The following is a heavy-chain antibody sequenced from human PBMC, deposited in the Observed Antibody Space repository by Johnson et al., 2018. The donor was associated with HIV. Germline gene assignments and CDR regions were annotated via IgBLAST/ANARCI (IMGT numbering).Heavy chain of an antibody. CDR2: INSDGSST. CDR1: GFTFSSYA. V-gene: IGHV3-74*01. CDR3: ARERDTDMAGDAFDI. J-gene: IGHJ3*02. D-gene: IGHD5-18*01. Sequence: VQLVESGGGVVQPGRSLRLSCAASGFTFSSYAMHWVRQGPGKGLVWVSRINSDGSSTRYADSVKGRFTISRDNAKNTLYLQMNSLRAEDTAVYYCARERDTDMAGDAFDIWGQGTMVTVSS.